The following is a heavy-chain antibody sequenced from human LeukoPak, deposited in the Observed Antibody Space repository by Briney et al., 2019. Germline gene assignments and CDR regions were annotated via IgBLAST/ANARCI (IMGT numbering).Heavy chain of an antibody. V-gene: IGHV4-59*08. J-gene: IGHJ4*02. CDR2: IYYSGST. CDR3: ARHVWLQPFDY. Sequence: SGTLSLTCSVSGGSMNSYYWSWIRQSPGKGLEWIGYIYYSGSTNYNPSLKSRVTISVDTSKNQFSLKLSSVTAADTAVYYCARHVWLQPFDYWGQGTLVTVSS. D-gene: IGHD3-9*01. CDR1: GGSMNSYY.